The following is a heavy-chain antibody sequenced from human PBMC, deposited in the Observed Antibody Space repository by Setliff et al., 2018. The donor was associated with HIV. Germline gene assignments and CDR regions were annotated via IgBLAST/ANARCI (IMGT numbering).Heavy chain of an antibody. V-gene: IGHV4-31*03. D-gene: IGHD3-9*01. CDR3: ARGIRDSCEGSPYYSYCYMDV. Sequence: SETLSLTCTVSGGSINSECYSWTWVRHVQGKGLEWIGFVFYTGATYSSPSLKSRITRSVDTSRNQFSLKVNSVTAADTAVYYCARGIRDSCEGSPYYSYCYMDVWGTGTTVTVSS. J-gene: IGHJ6*03. CDR1: GGSINSECYS. CDR2: VFYTGAT.